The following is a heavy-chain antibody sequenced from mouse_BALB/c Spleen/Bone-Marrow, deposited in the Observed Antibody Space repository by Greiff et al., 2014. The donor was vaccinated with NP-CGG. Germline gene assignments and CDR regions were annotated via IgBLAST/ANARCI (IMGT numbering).Heavy chain of an antibody. CDR2: IYPGDGDT. CDR1: GYTFTSYW. J-gene: IGHJ2*01. Sequence: QVQLKQSGAELARPGASVKLPCKASGYTFTSYWTQWVKQRPGQGLEWIGAIYPGDGDTRYTQKFKGKATLTADKSSSTAYMQLSSLASEDSAVYYCASQGDYGSFDYWGQGTTLTVSS. D-gene: IGHD1-1*02. CDR3: ASQGDYGSFDY. V-gene: IGHV1-87*01.